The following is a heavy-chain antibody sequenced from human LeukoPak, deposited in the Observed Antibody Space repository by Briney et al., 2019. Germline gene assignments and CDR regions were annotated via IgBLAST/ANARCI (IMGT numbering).Heavy chain of an antibody. V-gene: IGHV7-4-1*02. CDR2: INTNTGNP. Sequence: ASVKVSCKASGYTFTSYAMNWVRQAPGQGLDWMGWINTNTGNPTYAQGFTGRFVFSLDTSVSTAYLQISSLKAEDTAVYYCARHFEGHNWNLPDAFDIWGQGTMVTVSS. J-gene: IGHJ3*02. CDR3: ARHFEGHNWNLPDAFDI. CDR1: GYTFTSYA. D-gene: IGHD1-7*01.